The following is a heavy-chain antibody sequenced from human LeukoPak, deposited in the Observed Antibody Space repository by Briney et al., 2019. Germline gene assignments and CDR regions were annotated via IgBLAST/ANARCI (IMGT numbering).Heavy chain of an antibody. V-gene: IGHV4-39*07. CDR2: IYYSGST. CDR3: ARPGGLRAGGYSYNRYNWFDP. CDR1: GGSISSSSYY. J-gene: IGHJ5*02. D-gene: IGHD5-18*01. Sequence: SETLSLTCTVSGGSISSSSYYWGWIRQPPGKGLEWIGSIYYSGSTYYNPSLKSRVTISVDTSKNQFSLKLSSVTAADTAVYYCARPGGLRAGGYSYNRYNWFDPWGQGTLVTVSS.